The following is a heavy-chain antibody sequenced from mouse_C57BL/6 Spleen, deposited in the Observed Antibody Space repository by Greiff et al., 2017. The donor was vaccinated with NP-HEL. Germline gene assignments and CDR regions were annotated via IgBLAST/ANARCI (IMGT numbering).Heavy chain of an antibody. CDR1: GYTFTSYD. CDR2: IYPRDGST. CDR3: ARRDGSSLDY. V-gene: IGHV1-85*01. J-gene: IGHJ2*01. D-gene: IGHD1-1*01. Sequence: QVQLKESGPELVKPGASVKLSCKASGYTFTSYDINWVKQRPGQGLEWIGWIYPRDGSTKYNEKFKGKATLTVDTSSSTAYMELHSLTSEDAAVYFCARRDGSSLDYWGQGTTLTVSS.